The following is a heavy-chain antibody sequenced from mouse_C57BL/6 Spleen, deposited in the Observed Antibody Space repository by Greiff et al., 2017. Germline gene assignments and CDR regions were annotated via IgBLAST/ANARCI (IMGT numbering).Heavy chain of an antibody. CDR3: ARDEAFDY. D-gene: IGHD3-2*02. CDR2: IYPGSGNT. Sequence: QVQLQQSRAELVRPGASVKLSCKASGYTFTDYYINWVKQRPGQGLEWIARIYPGSGNTYYNEKFKGTATLTAEKSSSTAYMQLSSLTSEDSAVYFCARDEAFDYWGQGTTLTVSS. J-gene: IGHJ2*01. CDR1: GYTFTDYY. V-gene: IGHV1-76*01.